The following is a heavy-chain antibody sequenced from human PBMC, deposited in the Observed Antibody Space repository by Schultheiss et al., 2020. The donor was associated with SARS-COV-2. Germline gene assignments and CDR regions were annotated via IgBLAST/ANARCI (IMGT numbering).Heavy chain of an antibody. CDR3: ARGDFADAFDI. V-gene: IGHV4-59*01. J-gene: IGHJ3*02. Sequence: SQTLSLTCTVSGGSISSYYWSWIRQPPGKGLEWIGYISYSGSTNYNPSLKSRVTISVDTSKNQFSLKLSSVTAADTAVYYCARGDFADAFDIWGQGTRVT. D-gene: IGHD2/OR15-2a*01. CDR1: GGSISSYY. CDR2: ISYSGST.